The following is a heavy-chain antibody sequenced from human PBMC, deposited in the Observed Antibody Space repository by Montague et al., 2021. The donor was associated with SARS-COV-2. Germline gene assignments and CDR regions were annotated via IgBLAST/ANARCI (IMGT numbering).Heavy chain of an antibody. J-gene: IGHJ4*02. D-gene: IGHD3-9*01. CDR1: GFTFSHCA. Sequence: SLRLSCAASGFTFSHCAMNWVRQAPGKGLEWVAFVSYDGDNKFYAESVKGRFSISRDKAKNTLNLEVHSLRPDDTAVYYCARGRGPETGYHFDYWGQGTLVTVSS. CDR2: VSYDGDNK. V-gene: IGHV3-30-3*01. CDR3: ARGRGPETGYHFDY.